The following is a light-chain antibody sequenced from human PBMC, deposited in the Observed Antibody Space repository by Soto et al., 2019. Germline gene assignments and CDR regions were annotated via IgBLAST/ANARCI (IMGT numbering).Light chain of an antibody. CDR1: QSVTNNF. CDR3: QQYGTPLFT. V-gene: IGKV3-20*01. CDR2: GAS. J-gene: IGKJ3*01. Sequence: IVLTQSPGTLSLSPGERATLSCGASQSVTNNFLAWYQQKPGQAPRLLIYGASSRATGVPDRFSGSGSGKDFTLTISRLEPGDFAIYYCQQYGTPLFTFGPGTKVDI.